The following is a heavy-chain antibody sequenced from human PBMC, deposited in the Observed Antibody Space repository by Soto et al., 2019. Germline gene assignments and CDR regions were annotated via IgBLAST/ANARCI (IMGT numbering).Heavy chain of an antibody. J-gene: IGHJ4*02. V-gene: IGHV1-24*01. D-gene: IGHD1-1*01. CDR3: ATDIPYNWNERGHY. Sequence: GASVKVCCKVSGYTLTELSMHWVRQAPGKGLEWMGGFDPEDGETIYAQKFQGRVTMTEDTSTDTAYMKLSSLRSEDTAVYYCATDIPYNWNERGHYWGQGTLVT. CDR1: GYTLTELS. CDR2: FDPEDGET.